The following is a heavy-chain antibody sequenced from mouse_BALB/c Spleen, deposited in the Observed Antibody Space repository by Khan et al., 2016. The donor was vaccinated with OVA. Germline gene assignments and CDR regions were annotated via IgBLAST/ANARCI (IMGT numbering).Heavy chain of an antibody. Sequence: VQLQQSGTELARPGASVNLSCKASGYTFTGYWMQWVKQRPGQGLDWIGAIYPGDGNTRYTQKFKGKATLTADKSSSTAYMQLSSLASEDSAVYYWARGGITTGYFDYWGQGTTLTGSS. CDR2: IYPGDGNT. CDR1: GYTFTGYW. J-gene: IGHJ2*01. CDR3: ARGGITTGYFDY. V-gene: IGHV1-87*01. D-gene: IGHD1-1*01.